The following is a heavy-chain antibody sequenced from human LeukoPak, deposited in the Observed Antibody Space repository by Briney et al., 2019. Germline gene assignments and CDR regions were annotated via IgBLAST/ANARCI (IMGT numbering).Heavy chain of an antibody. CDR1: GYSISSGYY. CDR3: ARAPVLLWFGELVGFDY. D-gene: IGHD3-10*01. J-gene: IGHJ4*02. Sequence: SETLSLTCTVSGYSISSGYYWGWIRQPPGKGLEWIGSIYHSGSTYYNPSLKSRVTISVDTSKNQFSLKLSSVTAADTAVYYCARAPVLLWFGELVGFDYWGQGTLVTVSS. CDR2: IYHSGST. V-gene: IGHV4-38-2*02.